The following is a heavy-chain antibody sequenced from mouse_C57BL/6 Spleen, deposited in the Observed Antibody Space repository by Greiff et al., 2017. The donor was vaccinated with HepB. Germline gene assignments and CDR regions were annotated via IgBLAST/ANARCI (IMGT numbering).Heavy chain of an antibody. Sequence: EVKLVESGEGLVKPGGSLKLSCAASGFTFSSYAMSWVRQTPEKRLEWVAYISSGGDYIYYADTVKGRFTISRDNARNTLYLQMSSLKSEDTAMYYCTRDWDDYDAWYFDVWGTGTTVTVSS. CDR1: GFTFSSYA. V-gene: IGHV5-9-1*02. CDR3: TRDWDDYDAWYFDV. D-gene: IGHD2-4*01. J-gene: IGHJ1*03. CDR2: ISSGGDYI.